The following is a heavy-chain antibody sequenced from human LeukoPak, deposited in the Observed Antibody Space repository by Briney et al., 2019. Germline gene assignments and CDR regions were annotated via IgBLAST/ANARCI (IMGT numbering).Heavy chain of an antibody. J-gene: IGHJ6*03. Sequence: GASVKVSCKASGGTFSSYAISWVRQAPGQGLEWMGGIIPIFGTANYAQKFQGRVTITTDESTSTAYMELSSLRSEDTAVYYCVRDRRRHCSSTSCYKTRYYYYYMDVWGKGTTVTVSS. V-gene: IGHV1-69*05. CDR2: IIPIFGTA. CDR3: VRDRRRHCSSTSCYKTRYYYYYMDV. D-gene: IGHD2-2*02. CDR1: GGTFSSYA.